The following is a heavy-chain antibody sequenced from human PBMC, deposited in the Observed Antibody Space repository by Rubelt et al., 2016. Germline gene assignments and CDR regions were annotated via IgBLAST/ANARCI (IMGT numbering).Heavy chain of an antibody. CDR3: ARSWPPTVTAAYYYYGMDV. V-gene: IGHV1-69*06. Sequence: GGTFSSYAISWVRQAPGQGLEWMGGIIPIFGTANYAQKFQGRVTITADKSTSTAYMELSSLRSEDTAVYYCARSWPPTVTAAYYYYGMDVWGQGTTVTVSS. D-gene: IGHD4-17*01. CDR2: IIPIFGTA. J-gene: IGHJ6*02. CDR1: GGTFSSYA.